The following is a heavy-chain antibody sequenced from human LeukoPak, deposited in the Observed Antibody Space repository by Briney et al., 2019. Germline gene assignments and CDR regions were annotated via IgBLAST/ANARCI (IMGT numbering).Heavy chain of an antibody. V-gene: IGHV4-59*01. CDR1: GGSISSYY. CDR2: IYYSGST. D-gene: IGHD3-22*01. Sequence: SETLSLTCTVSGGSISSYYRSWIRQPPGKGLEWIGYIYYSGSTNYNPSLKSRVTISVDTSKNQFSLKLSSVTAADTAVYYCARTVLVAGGYYLGNAFDIWGQGTMVTVSS. J-gene: IGHJ3*02. CDR3: ARTVLVAGGYYLGNAFDI.